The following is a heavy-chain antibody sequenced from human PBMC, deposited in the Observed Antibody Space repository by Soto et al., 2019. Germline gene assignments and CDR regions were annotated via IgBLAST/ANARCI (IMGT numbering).Heavy chain of an antibody. V-gene: IGHV3-48*01. J-gene: IGHJ3*01. CDR2: IGIGSSTK. D-gene: IGHD3-22*01. Sequence: GGSLRLSCAASGFTFSNAWMSWVRQAPGKGLEWVSYIGIGSSTKYYADSVKGRFTISRDNAKNSLYLQMNSLRAEDTAVYYCARDQLYDNDFSGRPLNAFDVWGQGTMVTVSS. CDR3: ARDQLYDNDFSGRPLNAFDV. CDR1: GFTFSNAW.